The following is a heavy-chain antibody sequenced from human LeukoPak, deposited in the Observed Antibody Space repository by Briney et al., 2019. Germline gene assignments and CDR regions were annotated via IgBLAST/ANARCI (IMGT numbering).Heavy chain of an antibody. CDR1: GGSISSSSYY. CDR2: IYYSGST. Sequence: PSETLSLTCTVSGGSISSSSYYWGWIRQPPGKGLEWIGSIYYSGSTYYNPSLKSRVTISVDTSKNQFSLKLSSVTAADTAVYYCARGWLLDWEIDYWGQGTLVTVSS. J-gene: IGHJ4*02. D-gene: IGHD3-22*01. CDR3: ARGWLLDWEIDY. V-gene: IGHV4-39*07.